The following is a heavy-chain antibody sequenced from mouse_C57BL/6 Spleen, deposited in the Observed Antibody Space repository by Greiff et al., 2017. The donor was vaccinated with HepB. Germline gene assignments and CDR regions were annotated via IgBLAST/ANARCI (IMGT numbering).Heavy chain of an antibody. CDR2: IRSKSNNYAT. J-gene: IGHJ1*03. Sequence: EVQLVESGGGLVQPKGSLKLSCAASGFSFNTYAMNWVRQAPGKGLEWVARIRSKSNNYATYYADSVKDRFTISRDDSESMLYLQMNNLKTEDTAMYSCVRQGNYGNFYWYFDVWGTGTTVTVSS. CDR1: GFSFNTYA. CDR3: VRQGNYGNFYWYFDV. D-gene: IGHD2-1*01. V-gene: IGHV10-1*01.